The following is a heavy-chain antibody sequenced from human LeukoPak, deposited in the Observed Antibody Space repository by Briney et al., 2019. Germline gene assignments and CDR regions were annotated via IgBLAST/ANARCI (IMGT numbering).Heavy chain of an antibody. CDR3: ARDFSHYVDY. D-gene: IGHD2/OR15-2a*01. V-gene: IGHV3-33*01. CDR1: GFTLSRYA. CDR2: IWDDGTNQ. J-gene: IGHJ4*02. Sequence: PGGPLRLSCAASGFTLSRYAMHWVRQAPGKGLEWMAFIWDDGTNQYYADSVKGRFTISRDNSKNTLYLQMNSLRAEDTAVYYCARDFSHYVDYWGQGILVTVSS.